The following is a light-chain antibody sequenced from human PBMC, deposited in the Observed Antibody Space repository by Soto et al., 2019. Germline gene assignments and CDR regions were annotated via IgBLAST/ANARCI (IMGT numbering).Light chain of an antibody. CDR1: QGINNY. V-gene: IGKV1-17*03. Sequence: DIQMTQSPSAMSASVGDRVTITCRASQGINNYLGWYQQKPGKAPKRLIYAASSLQSGVPSRFSGSGSGTEFTLTISSLQPEDSATYYCIQHKSYPWTFGQGTKVDIK. CDR3: IQHKSYPWT. CDR2: AAS. J-gene: IGKJ1*01.